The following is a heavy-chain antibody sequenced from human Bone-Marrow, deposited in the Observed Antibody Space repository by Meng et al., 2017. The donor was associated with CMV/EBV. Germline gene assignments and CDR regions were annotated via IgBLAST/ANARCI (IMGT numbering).Heavy chain of an antibody. D-gene: IGHD2-8*02. CDR2: IYYSGTT. Sequence: SETLSLTCTVSGDSISSSTYYWGWVRQPPGKGLEWIGSIYYSGTTYYNPSLKSRVTISVDTSKNQFSLKLNSVTAADTAVYYCATTGGYWGQGKLVTVSS. CDR1: GDSISSSTYY. J-gene: IGHJ4*02. V-gene: IGHV4-39*07. CDR3: ATTGGY.